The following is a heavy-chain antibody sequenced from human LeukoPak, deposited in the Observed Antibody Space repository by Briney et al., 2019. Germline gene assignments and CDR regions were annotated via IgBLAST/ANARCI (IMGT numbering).Heavy chain of an antibody. J-gene: IGHJ4*02. D-gene: IGHD6-6*01. Sequence: GGSLRLSCTASGFSFSGHWMHWARQLPGKGLVWVSRISPTGSTTSYADSVKGRFAVSRDNAKNTLYLQVNSLRAEDTAVYYCARGPNSNWSGLDFWGQGTLLTVSS. CDR3: ARGPNSNWSGLDF. CDR2: ISPTGSTT. V-gene: IGHV3-74*01. CDR1: GFSFSGHW.